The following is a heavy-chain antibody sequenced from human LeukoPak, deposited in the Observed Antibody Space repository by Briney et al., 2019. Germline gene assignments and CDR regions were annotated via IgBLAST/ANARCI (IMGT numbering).Heavy chain of an antibody. Sequence: GASVKVSCKATGYTFTGYFMHWVRQAPGQGLEWMGWINPNSGGTNYAQKFQGRVTMTSDTPNSTAYMVLSRLRSDDTAVYYCARTRKKLDYYGMDVWGEGTTVTVSS. CDR2: INPNSGGT. CDR3: ARTRKKLDYYGMDV. J-gene: IGHJ6*04. V-gene: IGHV1-2*02. CDR1: GYTFTGYF. D-gene: IGHD4-23*01.